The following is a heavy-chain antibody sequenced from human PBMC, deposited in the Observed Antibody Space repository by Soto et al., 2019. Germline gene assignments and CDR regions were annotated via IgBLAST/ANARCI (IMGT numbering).Heavy chain of an antibody. CDR2: MNEDANTK. J-gene: IGHJ3*02. V-gene: IGHV3-7*01. CDR1: GFTLNTYW. Sequence: GGAVRVSCEVPGFTLNTYWMSWVRQAPGKGLEWLANMNEDANTKYYVDSVKGRFTILGDSAGNSLLLKMASLRAEDTAVYFCAAYNTSRHAAFDIWGRGTLVTVSS. D-gene: IGHD1-20*01. CDR3: AAYNTSRHAAFDI.